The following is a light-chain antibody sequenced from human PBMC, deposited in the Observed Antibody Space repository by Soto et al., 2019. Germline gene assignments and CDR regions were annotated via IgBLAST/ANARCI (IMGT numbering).Light chain of an antibody. Sequence: DVVMTQSPLSLPVTLGQPASISCKSSQSLVFSDGSTFLHWFQQRPGQSPRRLIYRVSNRDSGVPDRFSGSGSGTDFTLRISRVEAEDVGIYYCRQGTHWPYTFGQGTKLEIK. J-gene: IGKJ2*01. CDR2: RVS. V-gene: IGKV2-30*01. CDR3: RQGTHWPYT. CDR1: QSLVFSDGSTF.